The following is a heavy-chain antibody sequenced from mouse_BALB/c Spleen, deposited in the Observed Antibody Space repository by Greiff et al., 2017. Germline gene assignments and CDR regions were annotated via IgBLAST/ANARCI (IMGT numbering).Heavy chain of an antibody. CDR1: GFTFSSFG. CDR2: ISSGSSTI. Sequence: DVKLVESGGGLVQPGGSRKLSCAASGFTFSSFGMHWVRQAPEKGLEWVAYISSGSSTIYYADTVKGRFTISRDNPKNTLFLQMTSLRSEDTAMYYCARDYDEAWFAYWGQGTLVTVSA. D-gene: IGHD2-4*01. CDR3: ARDYDEAWFAY. J-gene: IGHJ3*01. V-gene: IGHV5-17*02.